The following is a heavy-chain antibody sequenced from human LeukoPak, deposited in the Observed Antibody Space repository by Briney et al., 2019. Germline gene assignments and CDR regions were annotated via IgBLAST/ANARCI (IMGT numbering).Heavy chain of an antibody. J-gene: IGHJ3*02. Sequence: ASVKVSCKASGYTFTSYAMNWVRQAPGQGLEWMGWINTNTGNPTYAQGFTGRFVFSLDTSVSTAYLQINSLKAEDTAVYYCARARITMVRGVKDHDAFDIWGQGTMVTVSS. D-gene: IGHD3-10*01. CDR1: GYTFTSYA. CDR2: INTNTGNP. V-gene: IGHV7-4-1*02. CDR3: ARARITMVRGVKDHDAFDI.